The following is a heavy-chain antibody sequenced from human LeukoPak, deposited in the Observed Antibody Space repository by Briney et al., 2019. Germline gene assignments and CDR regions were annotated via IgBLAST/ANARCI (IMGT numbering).Heavy chain of an antibody. CDR1: GFTFDDYT. CDR2: ISWDGGST. CDR3: AKAGTVDTYYYYYGMDV. J-gene: IGHJ6*02. Sequence: GGSLRLSCAASGFTFDDYTMHWVRQAPGKGLEWVSLISWDGGSTYYADPVKGRFTISRDNSKNSLYLQMNSLRTEDTALYYCAKAGTVDTYYYYYGMDVWGQGTTVTVSS. D-gene: IGHD4-23*01. V-gene: IGHV3-43*01.